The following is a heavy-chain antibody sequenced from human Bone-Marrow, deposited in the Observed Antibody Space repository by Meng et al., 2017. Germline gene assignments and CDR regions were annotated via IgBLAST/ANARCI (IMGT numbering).Heavy chain of an antibody. CDR1: GVSISSSGYY. J-gene: IGHJ4*02. V-gene: IGHV4-31*03. D-gene: IGHD6-13*01. CDR2: IYYSGTT. Sequence: QVQLQESGPGLVKPSQTLSLTCTVSGVSISSSGYYWSWIRQHPGKGLEWIGYIYYSGTTYYNPSLESRLTISLDTSENHFSLRLGSVTAADTAVYYCARGWGAAGHPHFDYWGQGTLVTVSS. CDR3: ARGWGAAGHPHFDY.